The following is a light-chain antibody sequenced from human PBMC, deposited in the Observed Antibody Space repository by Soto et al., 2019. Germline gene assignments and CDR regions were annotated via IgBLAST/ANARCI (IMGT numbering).Light chain of an antibody. V-gene: IGKV3-15*01. CDR3: QHYDNWPPWT. CDR1: QSVSSN. J-gene: IGKJ1*01. Sequence: EIVLTQSPATLSLSPGERATLSCGASQSVSSNYLAWYQQKPGLAPRLLIYDASTRANDIPARFSGSGSGTEFTLTIRSLQSEDIAVYYCQHYDNWPPWTFGQGTKVDIK. CDR2: DAS.